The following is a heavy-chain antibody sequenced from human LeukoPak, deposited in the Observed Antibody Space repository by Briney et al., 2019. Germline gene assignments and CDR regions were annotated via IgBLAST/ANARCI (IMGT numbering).Heavy chain of an antibody. V-gene: IGHV3-53*01. D-gene: IGHD3-10*01. Sequence: GGSLTLSCEGSGFSVSTNYMNWVRQAPRTGVEWVSILYSGSSTYYTDSVKGRFTVSSDDSKNTLYLHMNSLGVEDTAVYYCARVGDHYHWYLDVWGRGTLVTVSS. J-gene: IGHJ2*01. CDR3: ARVGDHYHWYLDV. CDR2: LYSGSST. CDR1: GFSVSTNY.